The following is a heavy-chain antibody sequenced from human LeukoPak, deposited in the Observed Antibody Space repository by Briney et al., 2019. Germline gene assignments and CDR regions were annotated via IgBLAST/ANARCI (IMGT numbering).Heavy chain of an antibody. CDR1: GFTFDDYA. J-gene: IGHJ4*02. Sequence: PGGSLRLSCAASGFTFDDYAMHWVRQAPGKDLEWVSGISWNSGSIGYADSVKGRFTISRDNAKNSLYLQMNSLRAEDTAVYYCARDFRGDIDYWGQGTLVTVSS. D-gene: IGHD3-10*01. CDR3: ARDFRGDIDY. CDR2: ISWNSGSI. V-gene: IGHV3-9*01.